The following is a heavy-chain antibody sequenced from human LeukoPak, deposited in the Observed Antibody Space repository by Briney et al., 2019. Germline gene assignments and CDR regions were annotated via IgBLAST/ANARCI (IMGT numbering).Heavy chain of an antibody. CDR2: IYTSGST. J-gene: IGHJ4*02. CDR3: AKDLFGGPARAFFDY. Sequence: SQTLSLTCTVSGGSISSGSYYWSWIRQPAGKGLEWIGRIYTSGSTNYNPSLKSRVTISVDTSKNQFSLKLSSVTAADTAVYYCAKDLFGGPARAFFDYWGQGTLVTVSS. CDR1: GGSISSGSYY. D-gene: IGHD3-16*01. V-gene: IGHV4-61*02.